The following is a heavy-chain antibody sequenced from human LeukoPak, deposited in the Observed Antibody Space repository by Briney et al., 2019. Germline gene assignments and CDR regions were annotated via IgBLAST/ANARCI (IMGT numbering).Heavy chain of an antibody. CDR2: IKQDGSEK. CDR3: ARDSVVGASSGAHFDY. CDR1: GFTFSSYW. Sequence: QSGGSLRLSCAASGFTFSSYWMSWVRQAPGKGLEWVANIKQDGSEKYYVDSVKGRFTISRDNAKNSLYLQMNSLRAEDTAVYYCARDSVVGASSGAHFDYWGQGTLVTVSS. V-gene: IGHV3-7*01. J-gene: IGHJ4*02. D-gene: IGHD1-26*01.